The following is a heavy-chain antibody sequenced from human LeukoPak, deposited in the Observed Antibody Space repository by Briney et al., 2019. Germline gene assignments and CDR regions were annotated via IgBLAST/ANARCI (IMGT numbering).Heavy chain of an antibody. D-gene: IGHD5-12*01. CDR1: GFTFSSYA. CDR2: ISGSGGST. V-gene: IGHV3-23*01. Sequence: GGSLRLSCAASGFTFSSYAMSSVRQAPGKGLEWVSAISGSGGSTYYADSVKGRFTISRDNSKNTLYLQMNSLRAEDTAVYYCAKADHVATTTPDYWGQGTLVTVSS. J-gene: IGHJ4*02. CDR3: AKADHVATTTPDY.